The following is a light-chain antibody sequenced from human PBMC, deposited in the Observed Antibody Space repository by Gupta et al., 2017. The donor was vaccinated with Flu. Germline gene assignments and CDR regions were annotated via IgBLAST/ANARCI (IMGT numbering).Light chain of an antibody. Sequence: PSTLSASVGDRVTITCLASQSISSWLAWYQQKPGKAPKLLIYKASILESGVPSRFSGSGSGTEFTLTISSLHPDDFATYYCQQYNSYSWTFGQGTKVEVK. V-gene: IGKV1-5*03. J-gene: IGKJ1*01. CDR3: QQYNSYSWT. CDR1: QSISSW. CDR2: KAS.